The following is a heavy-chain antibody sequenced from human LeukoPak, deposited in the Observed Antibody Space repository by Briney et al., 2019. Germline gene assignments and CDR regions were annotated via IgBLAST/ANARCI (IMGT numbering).Heavy chain of an antibody. J-gene: IGHJ4*02. D-gene: IGHD2-2*02. CDR1: GFTFSSYA. V-gene: IGHV3-48*01. CDR2: IRSSSSTI. CDR3: ARAGRLGYCSSTSCYTPDY. Sequence: GGSLRLSCAASGFTFSSYAMSWVRQAPGKGLEWVSYIRSSSSTIYYADSVKGRFTISRDNAKNSLYLQMNSLRAEDTAVYYCARAGRLGYCSSTSCYTPDYWGQGTLVTVSS.